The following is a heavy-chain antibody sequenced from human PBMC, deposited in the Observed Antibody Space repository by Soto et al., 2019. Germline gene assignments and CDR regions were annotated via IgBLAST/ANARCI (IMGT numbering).Heavy chain of an antibody. V-gene: IGHV3-23*01. D-gene: IGHD1-20*01. CDR2: ISGSGGST. CDR1: GFTFSSYA. CDR3: AKVRGLVSYNWNDDGEFDY. Sequence: GGSLRLSCAASGFTFSSYAMSWVRQAPGKGLEWVSAISGSGGSTYYADSVKGRFTISRDNSKNTLYLQMNSLRAEDTAVYYCAKVRGLVSYNWNDDGEFDYWGQGTLVTVSS. J-gene: IGHJ4*02.